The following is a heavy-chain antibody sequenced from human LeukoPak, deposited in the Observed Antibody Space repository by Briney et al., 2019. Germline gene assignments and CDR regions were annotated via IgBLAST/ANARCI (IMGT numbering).Heavy chain of an antibody. CDR1: GYTFTSYD. CDR3: ATYYFDSSGYYKYFQH. Sequence: ASVKVSCKXSGYTFTSYDINWVRQATGRGLEWMGWMNPNSGNTGYPQKFQGRVTMTRNTSISTAYMELSSLRSEDTAVYYCATYYFDSSGYYKYFQHWGQGTLVTVSP. CDR2: MNPNSGNT. J-gene: IGHJ1*01. V-gene: IGHV1-8*01. D-gene: IGHD3-22*01.